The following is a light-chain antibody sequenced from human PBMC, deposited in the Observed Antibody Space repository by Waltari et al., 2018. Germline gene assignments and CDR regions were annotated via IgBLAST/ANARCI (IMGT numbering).Light chain of an antibody. CDR3: MQATHRPFT. J-gene: IGKJ4*01. CDR2: KVS. CDR1: QGLLYSDGKAY. Sequence: DVVMTQSPLSLRVTLGQPAFISCRSSQGLLYSDGKAYLHWFQQRPGRSPRRLIYKVSNRDSGVPHRFSGSGSGTDFTLKISRVETEDVGVYYCMQATHRPFTFGGGTKGEIK. V-gene: IGKV2-30*01.